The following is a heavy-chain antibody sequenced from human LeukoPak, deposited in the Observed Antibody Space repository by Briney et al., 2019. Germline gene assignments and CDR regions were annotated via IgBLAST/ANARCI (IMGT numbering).Heavy chain of an antibody. CDR2: VDPEEGEA. CDR1: GYTFTDHY. D-gene: IGHD3-10*02. J-gene: IGHJ5*02. Sequence: ASVKISCKASGYTFTDHYIHWVPQAPGKGLEWVGRVDPEEGEAISAQKFRGRVTISADTSTDTAYLELTSLRSDDTAVYYCATEVNVAYYNVPGNDYRGIDPWGPGTLVTGSS. CDR3: ATEVNVAYYNVPGNDYRGIDP. V-gene: IGHV1-69-2*01.